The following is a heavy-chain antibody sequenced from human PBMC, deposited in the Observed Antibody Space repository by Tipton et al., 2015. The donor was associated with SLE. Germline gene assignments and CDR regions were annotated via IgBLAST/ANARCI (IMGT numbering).Heavy chain of an antibody. D-gene: IGHD3-10*01. CDR3: ARDYYGLGKRGMDV. V-gene: IGHV4-61*09. Sequence: TLSLTCTVSGGSISSGNYYWSWIRQPAGKGLEWIGYIYTSGSTNYSPSLKSRVSISVDTSRNQFSLKLSSVTAADTAVYYCARDYYGLGKRGMDVWGQGTTVTVSS. CDR1: GGSISSGNYY. CDR2: IYTSGST. J-gene: IGHJ6*02.